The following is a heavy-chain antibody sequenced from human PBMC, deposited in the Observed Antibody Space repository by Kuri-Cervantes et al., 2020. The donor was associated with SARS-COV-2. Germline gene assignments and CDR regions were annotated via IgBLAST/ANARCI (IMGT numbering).Heavy chain of an antibody. CDR1: GFTFSTYS. Sequence: GESLKISCAASGFTFSTYSMTWVRQAPGKGLEWVSSISSSSSQRYYVDSVKGRFTISRDNAKNSLYLQMNSLRAEDTAVYYCASLLSGGGAHLYYFYMDALGKGTSVTVSS. CDR2: ISSSSSQR. J-gene: IGHJ6*03. D-gene: IGHD3-16*01. CDR3: ASLLSGGGAHLYYFYMDA. V-gene: IGHV3-21*01.